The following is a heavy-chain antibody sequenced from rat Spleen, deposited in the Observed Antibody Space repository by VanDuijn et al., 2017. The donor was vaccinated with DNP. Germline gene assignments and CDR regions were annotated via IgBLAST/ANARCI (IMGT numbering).Heavy chain of an antibody. CDR3: ARWNIGTTTLDY. Sequence: EVQLQESGPGLVKPSQSLSLTCSVTGYSITSTYWGWIRKFPGNKLEWTGHISYSGSTTYNPSLKSRISITRDTSRNQFFLQLNSVTTEDTAKYYCARWNIGTTTLDYWGQGVMVTVSS. J-gene: IGHJ2*01. D-gene: IGHD1-5*01. CDR2: ISYSGST. V-gene: IGHV3-1*01. CDR1: GYSITSTY.